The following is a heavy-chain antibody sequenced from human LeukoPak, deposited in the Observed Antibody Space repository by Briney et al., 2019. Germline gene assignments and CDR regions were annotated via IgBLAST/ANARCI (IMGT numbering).Heavy chain of an antibody. CDR1: GGTFSSYA. CDR3: ASGGYSGYTAPRYYYYGMDV. V-gene: IGHV1-69*13. Sequence: SVKVSCKASGGTFSSYAISWVRQAPGQGLEWMGGIIPIFGTANYAQKFQGRVTITADESTSTAYMELSSLRSEDTAVYYCASGGYSGYTAPRYYYYGMDVWGKGTAVTVSS. CDR2: IIPIFGTA. J-gene: IGHJ6*04. D-gene: IGHD5-12*01.